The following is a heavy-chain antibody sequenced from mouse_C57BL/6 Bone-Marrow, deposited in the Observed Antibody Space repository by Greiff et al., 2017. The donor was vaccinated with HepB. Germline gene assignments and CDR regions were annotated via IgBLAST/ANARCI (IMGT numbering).Heavy chain of an antibody. CDR1: GYTFTSYW. V-gene: IGHV1-50*01. CDR3: VSYYDYDGFAY. Sequence: QVQLQQPGAELVKPGASVKLSCKASGYTFTSYWMQWVKQRPGQGLEWIGEIDPSDSYTNYHQKFKGKATLTVDTSSSTAYMQLSSLTSEDSAVYYCVSYYDYDGFAYWGQGTLVTVSA. D-gene: IGHD2-4*01. CDR2: IDPSDSYT. J-gene: IGHJ3*01.